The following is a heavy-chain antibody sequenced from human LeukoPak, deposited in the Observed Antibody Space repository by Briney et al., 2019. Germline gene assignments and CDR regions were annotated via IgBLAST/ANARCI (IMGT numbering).Heavy chain of an antibody. V-gene: IGHV3-74*01. Sequence: GGSLRLSCAASGFTFSSYWMHWVRQAPGKGLVWVSRINSDGSSTSYADSVKGRFTISRDNARNTLYLQMNSLRAEDTAVYYCAKGIGKLLWFGIDYWGQGTLVTVSS. D-gene: IGHD3-10*01. CDR2: INSDGSST. CDR3: AKGIGKLLWFGIDY. CDR1: GFTFSSYW. J-gene: IGHJ4*02.